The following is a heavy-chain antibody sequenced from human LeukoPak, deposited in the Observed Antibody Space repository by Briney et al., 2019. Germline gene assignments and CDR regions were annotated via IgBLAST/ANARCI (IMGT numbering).Heavy chain of an antibody. D-gene: IGHD3-3*01. Sequence: GGSLRLSCTASGFTFGDYAMSWVRQAPGKGLEWVGFIRSKAYGGTTEYAASVKGGFTISRDDSKSIAYLQMNSLKTEDTAVYYCTRDLRDFWSGYYLFDYWGQGTLVTVSS. CDR1: GFTFGDYA. CDR3: TRDLRDFWSGYYLFDY. V-gene: IGHV3-49*04. CDR2: IRSKAYGGTT. J-gene: IGHJ4*02.